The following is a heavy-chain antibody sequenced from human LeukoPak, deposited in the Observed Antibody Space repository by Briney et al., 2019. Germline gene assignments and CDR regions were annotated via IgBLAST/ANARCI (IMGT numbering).Heavy chain of an antibody. V-gene: IGHV4-34*01. J-gene: IGHJ6*03. Sequence: PSETLSLTCAVYGGSFSGYYWSWIRQPPGKGLEWIGEINHSGSTNYNPSLKSRVTISVDTSKNQFSLKLSSVTAADTAVYYCARLLRAHYYDSSGPKVGYYYYMDVWGKGTTVTVSS. CDR2: INHSGST. CDR1: GGSFSGYY. CDR3: ARLLRAHYYDSSGPKVGYYYYMDV. D-gene: IGHD3-22*01.